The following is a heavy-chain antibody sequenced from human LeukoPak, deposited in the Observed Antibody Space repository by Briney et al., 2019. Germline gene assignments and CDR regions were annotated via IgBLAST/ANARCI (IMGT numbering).Heavy chain of an antibody. CDR2: INAGNGNT. CDR3: ATRGITMVRGVPAYYYGMDV. CDR1: GYTFTSYA. J-gene: IGHJ6*02. Sequence: GASVKVSCKASGYTFTSYAMHWVRQAPGQRLEWMGWINAGNGNTKYSQKFQGRVTMTEDTSTDTAYMELSSLRSEDTAVYYCATRGITMVRGVPAYYYGMDVWGQGTTVTVSS. V-gene: IGHV1-3*01. D-gene: IGHD3-10*01.